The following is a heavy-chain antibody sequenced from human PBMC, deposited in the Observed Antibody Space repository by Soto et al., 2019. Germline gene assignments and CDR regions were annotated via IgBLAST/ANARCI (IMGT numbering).Heavy chain of an antibody. CDR3: ARDKITGLFDY. D-gene: IGHD2-8*02. CDR2: IYYNGGA. Sequence: SETLSLTCTVSGGSSSRTGYYWGWIRQSPGKGMEWIGSIYYNGGAFYNPSLKSRVTISVDTSKNQFSLKLTSVTAADTAVYYCARDKITGLFDYWGQGTLVPVSS. V-gene: IGHV4-39*07. CDR1: GGSSSRTGYY. J-gene: IGHJ4*02.